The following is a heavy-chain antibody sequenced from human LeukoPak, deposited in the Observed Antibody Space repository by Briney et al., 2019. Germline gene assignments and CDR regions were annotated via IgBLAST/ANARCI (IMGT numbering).Heavy chain of an antibody. CDR1: GYTFLNYG. V-gene: IGHV1-18*01. J-gene: IGHJ4*02. CDR3: ARDCASTSSYCY. Sequence: ASVKVSCKASGYTFLNYGITWVRQAPGQGPEWMGWISPYNGNTKYGQKLQGRVTITTDTPTGTAYMELRSLRSDDTAVYYCARDCASTSSYCYWGQGTLVTVSS. D-gene: IGHD2-2*01. CDR2: ISPYNGNT.